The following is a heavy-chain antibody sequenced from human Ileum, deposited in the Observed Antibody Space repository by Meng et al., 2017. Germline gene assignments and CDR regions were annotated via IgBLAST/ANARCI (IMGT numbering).Heavy chain of an antibody. CDR2: VSPTSSSL. CDR1: GFTFSDNY. D-gene: IGHD6-25*01. J-gene: IGHJ5*02. V-gene: IGHV3-11*04. Sequence: QVWLVESVGGLLMAVWSLRLSCAASGFTFSDNYMTWIRQPPGQGLEWLSSVSPTSSSLYFADSVKGRFSISRDNAKNSVSLQMTRLRVEDTAVYYCARDHGSLNWFDPWGQGTLVTVSS. CDR3: ARDHGSLNWFDP.